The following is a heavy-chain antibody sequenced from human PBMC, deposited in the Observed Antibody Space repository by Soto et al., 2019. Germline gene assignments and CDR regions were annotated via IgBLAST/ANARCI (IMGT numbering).Heavy chain of an antibody. CDR1: GVTFSSDL. CDR3: ARLINYYDSSGYYDY. D-gene: IGHD3-22*01. J-gene: IGHJ4*02. V-gene: IGHV3-74*01. CDR2: INSDGSST. Sequence: GGSLILSCAASGVTFSSDLMHWVRHAPGKGLVWVSRINSDGSSTSYADSVKGRFTISRDNAKNTLYLQMNSLRAEDTAVYYCARLINYYDSSGYYDYWGQGTLVTVSS.